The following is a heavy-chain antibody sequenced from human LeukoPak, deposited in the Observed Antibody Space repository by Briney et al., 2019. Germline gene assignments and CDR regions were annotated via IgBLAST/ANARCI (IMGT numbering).Heavy chain of an antibody. J-gene: IGHJ5*02. Sequence: GGSLRLSCAASGFTFSSYPMSWVRQAPGKGLEWLSVISGSSGTTSYADSVKGRFTISRDNSKNTLYLQMNSLRVEDTAVYYCAKAGTTLTTRNWFDPWGQGTLVTVSS. CDR1: GFTFSSYP. V-gene: IGHV3-23*01. CDR2: ISGSSGTT. CDR3: AKAGTTLTTRNWFDP. D-gene: IGHD4-17*01.